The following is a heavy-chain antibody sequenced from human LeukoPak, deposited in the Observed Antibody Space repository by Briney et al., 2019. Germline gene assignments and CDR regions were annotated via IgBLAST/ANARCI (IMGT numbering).Heavy chain of an antibody. Sequence: SGGSLRPSCAASGFTFSSYEMNWVRQAQGKGLEWVSYISSSGSTIYYADSVKGRFTISRDYAKNSLYLQMNSLSAEDTAVYYCARARTRSWIQLWTLDYWGQGTLVTVSS. V-gene: IGHV3-48*03. D-gene: IGHD5-18*01. CDR3: ARARTRSWIQLWTLDY. CDR2: ISSSGSTI. J-gene: IGHJ4*02. CDR1: GFTFSSYE.